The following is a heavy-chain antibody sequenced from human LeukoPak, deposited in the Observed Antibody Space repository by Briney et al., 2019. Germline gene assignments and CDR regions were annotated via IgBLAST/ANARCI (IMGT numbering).Heavy chain of an antibody. V-gene: IGHV3-23*01. CDR3: AKRNYDSSVFDY. CDR1: GSTFSSYA. D-gene: IGHD3-22*01. Sequence: GGSLRLSCAASGSTFSSYAMSWVRQAPGKGLEWVSAISGSGGSTYYADSVKGQFTISRDNSKNTLYLQMNSLRAEDTAVYYCAKRNYDSSVFDYWGQGTLVTVSS. J-gene: IGHJ4*02. CDR2: ISGSGGST.